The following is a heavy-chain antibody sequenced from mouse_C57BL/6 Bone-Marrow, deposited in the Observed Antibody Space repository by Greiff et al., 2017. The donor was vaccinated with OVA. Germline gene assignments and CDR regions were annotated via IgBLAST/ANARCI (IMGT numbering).Heavy chain of an antibody. Sequence: VKLMESGPGLVQPSQSLSITCTVSGFSLTSYGVHWVRQSPGKGLEWLGVIWSGGSTDYNAAFISRLSISKDNSKSQVFFKMNSLQANDTAIYYCARNSIRRREYAMDYWGQGTSVTVSS. V-gene: IGHV2-2*02. J-gene: IGHJ4*01. CDR2: IWSGGST. CDR1: GFSLTSYG. CDR3: ARNSIRRREYAMDY. D-gene: IGHD2-12*01.